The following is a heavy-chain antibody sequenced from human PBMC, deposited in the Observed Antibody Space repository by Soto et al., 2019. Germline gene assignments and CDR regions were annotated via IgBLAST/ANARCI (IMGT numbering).Heavy chain of an antibody. J-gene: IGHJ4*02. CDR3: ARETYYFDY. V-gene: IGHV3-48*04. CDR2: ISGSASTT. Sequence: GGSLRLSCAASGFTFSSYAMNWVRQAPGKGLEWVSSISGSASTTYYVDSVKGRFTISRDNADNSLYLQMNSLRAEDTAVYYCARETYYFDYWGQGALVTVSS. CDR1: GFTFSSYA.